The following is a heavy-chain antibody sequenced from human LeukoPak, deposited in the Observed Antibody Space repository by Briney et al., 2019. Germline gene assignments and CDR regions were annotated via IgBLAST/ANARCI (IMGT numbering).Heavy chain of an antibody. D-gene: IGHD2-21*01. CDR1: GFTFSSYS. CDR3: ARIVVVELNWFDP. Sequence: PGGSLRLSCAASGFTFSSYSMNWVRQAPGKGLELVSHISPRSDIKSYADSVKGRFTISRDNAKNSLFLQMNSLRDEDTAVYYCARIVVVELNWFDPWGQGTLVTVSS. V-gene: IGHV3-48*02. CDR2: ISPRSDIK. J-gene: IGHJ5*02.